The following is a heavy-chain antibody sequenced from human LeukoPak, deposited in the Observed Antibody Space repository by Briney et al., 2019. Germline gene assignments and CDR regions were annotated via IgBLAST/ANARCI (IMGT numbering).Heavy chain of an antibody. D-gene: IGHD1-1*01. CDR1: GFTLSSYA. J-gene: IGHJ4*02. CDR3: TRGTGTTFDY. CDR2: LDGDGSTT. Sequence: GGSLRLSCAASGFTLSSYAVSWVRQAPGKGLVWVSRLDGDGSTTTYADSVKGRFTISRDNAKNTLYLQLNSLGAEDTAVYYCTRGTGTTFDYWGQGTLVTVSS. V-gene: IGHV3-74*01.